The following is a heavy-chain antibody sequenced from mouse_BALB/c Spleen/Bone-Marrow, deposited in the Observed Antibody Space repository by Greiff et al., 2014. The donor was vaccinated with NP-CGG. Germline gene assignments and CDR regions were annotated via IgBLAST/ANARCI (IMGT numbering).Heavy chain of an antibody. CDR3: ARVYYGNLDH. D-gene: IGHD2-1*01. CDR2: VSPGDGDT. V-gene: IGHV1-80*01. Sequence: VQLQQSGAELVRPGSSVKISCKASGYAFSTYWMNWVKQRPGQGLEWIGQVSPGDGDTNYNGKFRGKATLTADKSSSTAYIQLSSLTSVDSAVYFCARVYYGNLDHWGQGTTLTVSS. J-gene: IGHJ2*01. CDR1: GYAFSTYW.